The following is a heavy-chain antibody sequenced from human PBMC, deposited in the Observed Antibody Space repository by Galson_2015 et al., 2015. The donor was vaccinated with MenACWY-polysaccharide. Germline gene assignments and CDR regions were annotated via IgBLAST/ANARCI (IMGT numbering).Heavy chain of an antibody. Sequence: SLRLSCAASGFTFSTNSMNWVRRAPGKGLEWISYIGSTTSRGPGNIYYAASVRGRFTISRDDAKNTLFLQMNSLSAEVAALYYCAVVGTTGWDMDVWGRGTTVTIFS. J-gene: IGHJ6*02. V-gene: IGHV3-48*01. CDR2: IGSTTSRGPGNI. CDR3: AVVGTTGWDMDV. D-gene: IGHD1-7*01. CDR1: GFTFSTNS.